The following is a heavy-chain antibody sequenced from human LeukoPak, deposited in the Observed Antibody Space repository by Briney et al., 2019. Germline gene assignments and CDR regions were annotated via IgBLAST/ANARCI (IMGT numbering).Heavy chain of an antibody. Sequence: PSGTLSLTCTVSGDSVSSGSYYLSWIRQPPGKGLDWIAYMSPSGTTNYNPSLKSRVTTSVDTSRTQFSLRLSSVTAADTAVYYCARVGITMIVVVIGDPPTPTSLGHYYFDYWGQGTLVTVSS. CDR2: MSPSGTT. D-gene: IGHD3-22*01. CDR1: GDSVSSGSYY. CDR3: ARVGITMIVVVIGDPPTPTSLGHYYFDY. J-gene: IGHJ4*02. V-gene: IGHV4-61*01.